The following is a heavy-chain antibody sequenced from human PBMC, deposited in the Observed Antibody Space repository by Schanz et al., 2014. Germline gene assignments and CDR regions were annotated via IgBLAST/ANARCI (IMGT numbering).Heavy chain of an antibody. CDR1: GYTFTAYG. CDR3: ARDQVATTDYDYLFDYLDV. CDR2: ISAQTGDT. V-gene: IGHV1-18*01. Sequence: VQSVHSGTEVQKLGASVKVSCQTSGYTFTAYGINWVRQAPGQGLEWIGWISAQTGDTRYAQKMQGRVTMTRDVSSTPAFLELRSLRYDDTVVYYCARDQVATTDYDYLFDYLDVWAAGITVIVSS. D-gene: IGHD3-16*01. J-gene: IGHJ6*03.